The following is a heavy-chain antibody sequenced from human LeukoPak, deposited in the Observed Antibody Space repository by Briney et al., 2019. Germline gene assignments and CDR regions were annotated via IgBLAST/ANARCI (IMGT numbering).Heavy chain of an antibody. D-gene: IGHD6-19*01. V-gene: IGHV3-23*01. CDR2: ISGSGDTT. CDR1: GFTFSSYA. J-gene: IGHJ4*02. Sequence: GGSLRLSCAASGFTFSSYAMTWVRQAPGKGLEWVSAISGSGDTTYYAYSVKGRFSISRDNSKNTLSLQMHTLRAEGTAVYFCAKDFGSAWSRLFYWGQGTLVTVSS. CDR3: AKDFGSAWSRLFY.